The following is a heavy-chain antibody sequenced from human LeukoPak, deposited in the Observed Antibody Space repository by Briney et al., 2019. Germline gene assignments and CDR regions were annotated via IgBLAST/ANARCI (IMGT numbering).Heavy chain of an antibody. J-gene: IGHJ4*02. Sequence: SETLSLTCAVSGYSISSGYYWGWIRQPPGEGLEWIESIYHSRSTYYNPSLKSRVTISVDTSKNQFSLKLSSVTAADTAVYYCARHSHHVTYYDFWGGYYTDGFDYWGQGTLVTVSS. CDR2: IYHSRST. V-gene: IGHV4-38-2*01. CDR1: GYSISSGYY. CDR3: ARHSHHVTYYDFWGGYYTDGFDY. D-gene: IGHD3-3*01.